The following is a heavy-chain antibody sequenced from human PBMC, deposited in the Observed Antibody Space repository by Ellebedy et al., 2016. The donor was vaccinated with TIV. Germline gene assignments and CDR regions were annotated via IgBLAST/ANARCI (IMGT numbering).Heavy chain of an antibody. V-gene: IGHV3-11*01. CDR2: ISSSGSTI. J-gene: IGHJ4*02. CDR3: AREEVAAYFDH. CDR1: GFTFSDYY. D-gene: IGHD2-15*01. Sequence: GGSLRLSXAASGFTFSDYYMSWIRQAPGKGLEWVSYISSSGSTIYYADSVKGRFTISRDNAKNSLYLQMNSLRAEDTAVYYCAREEVAAYFDHWGQGTLVTVSS.